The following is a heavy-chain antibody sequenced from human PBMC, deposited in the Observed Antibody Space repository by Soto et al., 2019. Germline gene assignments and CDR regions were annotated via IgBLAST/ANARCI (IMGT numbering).Heavy chain of an antibody. CDR3: ARGGYNWTYHGDDAFDI. Sequence: ASVKVSCKASGYTFTGYYMHWVRQAPGQGLEWMGWINPNSGGTNYAQKFQGWVTMTRDTSISTAYMELSRLRSDDTAVYYCARGGYNWTYHGDDAFDIWGQGTMVPVSS. D-gene: IGHD1-7*01. V-gene: IGHV1-2*04. J-gene: IGHJ3*02. CDR1: GYTFTGYY. CDR2: INPNSGGT.